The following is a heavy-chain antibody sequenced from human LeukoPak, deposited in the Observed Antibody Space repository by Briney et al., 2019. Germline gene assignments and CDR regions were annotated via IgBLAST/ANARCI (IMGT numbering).Heavy chain of an antibody. CDR2: ISGSGGST. D-gene: IGHD2-2*01. J-gene: IGHJ4*02. Sequence: GGFLRLSCAASGFTFSSYAMSWVRQAPGKGLEWVSAISGSGGSTYYADSVKGRFTISRDNSKNTLYLQMNSLRAEDTAVYYCAKRPPHQLLFAEDYWGQGTLVTVSS. CDR3: AKRPPHQLLFAEDY. V-gene: IGHV3-23*01. CDR1: GFTFSSYA.